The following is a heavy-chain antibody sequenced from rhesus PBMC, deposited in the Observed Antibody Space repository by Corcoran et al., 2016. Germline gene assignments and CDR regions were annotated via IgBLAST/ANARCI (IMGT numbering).Heavy chain of an antibody. CDR3: ARDQEDDYGYYYTTLFDY. V-gene: IGHV4-173*01. CDR1: GGSISSNY. Sequence: QLQLQESGPGLVKPSETLSLTCAVSGGSISSNYWSWIRQPPGKGLEWIGRISVSGGSTDYNPSLKSRVTISTDTAKNQFSLKLSSVTAADTAVYYCARDQEDDYGYYYTTLFDYWGQGVLVTVSS. J-gene: IGHJ4*01. CDR2: ISVSGGST. D-gene: IGHD3-9*01.